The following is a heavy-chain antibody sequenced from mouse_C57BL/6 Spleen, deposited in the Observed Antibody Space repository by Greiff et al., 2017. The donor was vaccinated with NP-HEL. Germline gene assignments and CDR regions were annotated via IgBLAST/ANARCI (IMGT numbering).Heavy chain of an antibody. J-gene: IGHJ4*01. Sequence: EVMLVESGGGLVKPGGSLKLSCAASGFTFSDYGMHWVRQAPEKGLEWVAYISSGSSTIYYADTVKGRFTISRDNAKNTLFPQMTSLRSEDTAMYYCARDAYYSNYEAMDYWGQGTSVTVSS. D-gene: IGHD2-5*01. CDR3: ARDAYYSNYEAMDY. CDR2: ISSGSSTI. V-gene: IGHV5-17*01. CDR1: GFTFSDYG.